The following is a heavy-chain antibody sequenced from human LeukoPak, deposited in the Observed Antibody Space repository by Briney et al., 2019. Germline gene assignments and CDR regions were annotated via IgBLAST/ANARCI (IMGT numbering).Heavy chain of an antibody. CDR3: AIHIVVVTAD. Sequence: GGSLILSCAASGFSFSSYGMHWVRQAPGKGLEWVAFIRYDESNKYYADSVKGRFTISRDNSKNTLYLQMNSLRAEDTAVYYCAIHIVVVTADWGQGTLVTVSS. CDR2: IRYDESNK. D-gene: IGHD2-21*02. CDR1: GFSFSSYG. J-gene: IGHJ4*02. V-gene: IGHV3-30*02.